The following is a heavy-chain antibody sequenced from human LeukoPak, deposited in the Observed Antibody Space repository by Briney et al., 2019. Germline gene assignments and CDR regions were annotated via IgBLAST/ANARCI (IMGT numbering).Heavy chain of an antibody. CDR3: TTDDYSNYDLVY. J-gene: IGHJ4*02. D-gene: IGHD4-11*01. V-gene: IGHV3-15*01. CDR2: IKRKTDDGTT. Sequence: SWIRQPAGKGLEWVGRIKRKTDDGTTDYAAPVKGRFTISRDDSKNTLYLQMNSLKTEDTAVYYCTTDDYSNYDLVYWGQGTLVTVSS.